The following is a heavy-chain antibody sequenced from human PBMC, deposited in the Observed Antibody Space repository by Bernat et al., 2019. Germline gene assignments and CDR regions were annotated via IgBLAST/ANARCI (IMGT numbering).Heavy chain of an antibody. CDR1: GFTFSSYA. CDR2: ISYDGSNK. D-gene: IGHD3-22*01. J-gene: IGHJ4*02. Sequence: QVQLVESGGGVVQPGRSLRLSCAASGFTFSSYAMHWVRQAPGKGLEWVAVISYDGSNKYYADSVKGRFTISRDNSKNTLYLQMNSLRAEDTAVYYCARDGISDDYYDSSGYYLNHFDYWGQGTLVTVSS. CDR3: ARDGISDDYYDSSGYYLNHFDY. V-gene: IGHV3-30-3*01.